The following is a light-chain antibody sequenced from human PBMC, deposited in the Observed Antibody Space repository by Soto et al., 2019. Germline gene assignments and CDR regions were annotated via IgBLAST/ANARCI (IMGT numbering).Light chain of an antibody. Sequence: EIVLTQSPGTLSLPPGERATLSCRASQSISTNSLGWYQQKPGQAPRLLIYGTSTRATGIPDRFSGSGSGTDFTLAISRLEPEDFAVYYCQEYSNSPRFGGGTKVEI. CDR2: GTS. J-gene: IGKJ4*02. V-gene: IGKV3-20*01. CDR1: QSISTNS. CDR3: QEYSNSPR.